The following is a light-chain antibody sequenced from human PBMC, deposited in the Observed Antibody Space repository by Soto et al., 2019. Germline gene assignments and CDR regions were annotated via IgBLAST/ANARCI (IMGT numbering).Light chain of an antibody. Sequence: QSALTQPASVSGSPGQSITISCTGTSSDVGGYNYVSWYQQHSGKAPKLMIFEVTNRPSGVSVRFSGSRSGNTASLTISGLQAEDEADYYCSSYTSRAGTYVIFGAGTKLTVL. J-gene: IGLJ2*01. V-gene: IGLV2-14*01. CDR3: SSYTSRAGTYVI. CDR1: SSDVGGYNY. CDR2: EVT.